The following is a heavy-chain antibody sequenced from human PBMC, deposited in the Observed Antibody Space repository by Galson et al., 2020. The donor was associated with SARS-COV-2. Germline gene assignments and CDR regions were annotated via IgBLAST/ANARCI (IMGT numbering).Heavy chain of an antibody. CDR2: IHYSGST. V-gene: IGHV4-39*01. Sequence: SETLSLTCTVSGGSISSSSYYWGWIRQPPGKGLEWIGSIHYSGSTYYNPSLKSRVTISVDTSKNQFSLKLSSVTAADTAVYYCATEEVNGGKGYYYYYGMDVWGQGTTVTVSS. CDR1: GGSISSSSYY. J-gene: IGHJ6*02. CDR3: ATEEVNGGKGYYYYYGMDV. D-gene: IGHD2-15*01.